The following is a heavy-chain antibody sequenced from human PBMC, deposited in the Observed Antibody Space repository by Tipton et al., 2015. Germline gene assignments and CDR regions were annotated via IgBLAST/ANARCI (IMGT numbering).Heavy chain of an antibody. CDR1: GGSISSSSYY. Sequence: LRLSCTVSGGSISSSSYYWSWIRQPPGKGLEWIGFIYYSGSTYYNPSLKSRVTISVDRSKNQLSLTLSSVTAADTAVYYCARGFRYFGEINYYLYGLDVWGQGTTVTVSS. V-gene: IGHV4-39*07. CDR2: IYYSGST. CDR3: ARGFRYFGEINYYLYGLDV. J-gene: IGHJ6*02. D-gene: IGHD3-10*01.